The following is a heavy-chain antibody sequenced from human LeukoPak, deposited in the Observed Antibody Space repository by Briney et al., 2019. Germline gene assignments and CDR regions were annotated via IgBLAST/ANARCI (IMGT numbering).Heavy chain of an antibody. V-gene: IGHV3-23*01. CDR3: AKDISDYGDHGLDY. D-gene: IGHD4-17*01. J-gene: IGHJ4*02. CDR2: ISGSGGST. Sequence: QSGGSLRLSCAASGFIFSSYAMSWVRQAPGKGLEWVSAISGSGGSTYYADSVKGRFTISRDNSKNTLYLQMNSLRAEDTAVYYCAKDISDYGDHGLDYWGQGTLVTVSS. CDR1: GFIFSSYA.